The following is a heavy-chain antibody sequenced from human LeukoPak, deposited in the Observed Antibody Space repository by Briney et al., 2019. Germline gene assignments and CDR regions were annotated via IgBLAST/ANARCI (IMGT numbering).Heavy chain of an antibody. D-gene: IGHD3-22*01. V-gene: IGHV3-23*01. CDR3: ARADTYYYDSSGYYY. Sequence: GGSLRLSCAASGFTFSSYAMSWVRQAPGKGLEWVSAISGSGGSTYYADSVKGRFTISRDNSKNTLYLQMNSLRAEDTAVYYCARADTYYYDSSGYYYWGQGTLVTVSS. CDR2: ISGSGGST. CDR1: GFTFSSYA. J-gene: IGHJ4*02.